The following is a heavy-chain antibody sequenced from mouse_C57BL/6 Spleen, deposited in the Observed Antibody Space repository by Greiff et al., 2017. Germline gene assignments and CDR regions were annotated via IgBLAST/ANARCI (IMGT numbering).Heavy chain of an antibody. CDR3: ARRRDDYDYFDY. D-gene: IGHD2-4*01. J-gene: IGHJ2*01. V-gene: IGHV5-12*01. Sequence: EVQRVESGGGLVQPGGSLKLSCAASGFTFSDYYMYWVRQTPEKRLEWVAYISNGGGSTYYPDTVKGRFTISRDNAKNTLYLQMSRLKSEDTATYYCARRRDDYDYFDYWGQGTTLTVSS. CDR1: GFTFSDYY. CDR2: ISNGGGST.